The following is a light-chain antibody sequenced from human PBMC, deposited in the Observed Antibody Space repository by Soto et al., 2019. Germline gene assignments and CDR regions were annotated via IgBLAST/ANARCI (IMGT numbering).Light chain of an antibody. CDR3: QDYGTSPPIT. V-gene: IGKV3-20*01. Sequence: EIVLTQSPGTLSFSPGERATLSCRASHSISSTYLGWYQQKPGQAPRLLIYGTFSRATGIPDRFSGSGFGTDFTLTISRLEPEDFAVYYCQDYGTSPPITFGQGTRLEIK. J-gene: IGKJ5*01. CDR1: HSISSTY. CDR2: GTF.